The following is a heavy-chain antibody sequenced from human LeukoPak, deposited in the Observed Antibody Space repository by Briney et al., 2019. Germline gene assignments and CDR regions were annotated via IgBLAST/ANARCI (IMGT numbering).Heavy chain of an antibody. V-gene: IGHV1-8*01. D-gene: IGHD5-12*01. Sequence: ASLKVSSTSSGYTFTSYDINWVRQATGQGLEWMGWMNPSSGNTGYAQKFQGRVTMTRNTSISTAYMELSSLRSEDTAVYYCSKGPMSGSSTHYWGQGTLLTLSS. CDR1: GYTFTSYD. CDR3: SKGPMSGSSTHY. J-gene: IGHJ4*01. CDR2: MNPSSGNT.